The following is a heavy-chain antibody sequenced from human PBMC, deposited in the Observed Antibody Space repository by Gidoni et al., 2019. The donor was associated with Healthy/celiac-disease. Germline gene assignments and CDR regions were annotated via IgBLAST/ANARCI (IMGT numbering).Heavy chain of an antibody. J-gene: IGHJ5*02. CDR1: GYTFTSYG. CDR2: ISAYNGNT. Sequence: QVQLVQSGAEVKKPGASVKVSCKASGYTFTSYGISWVRQAPGQGLEWMGWISAYNGNTNDAQKLQGRVTMTTDTSTSTAYMELRSLRSDDTAVYYCARDSVVVVPAAMGWFDPWGQGTLVTVSS. D-gene: IGHD2-2*01. V-gene: IGHV1-18*01. CDR3: ARDSVVVVPAAMGWFDP.